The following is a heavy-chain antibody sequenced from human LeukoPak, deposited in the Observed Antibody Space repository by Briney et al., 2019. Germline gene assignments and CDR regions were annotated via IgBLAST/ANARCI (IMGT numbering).Heavy chain of an antibody. Sequence: PGGSLRLSCAASGFTVSSNYMSWVRQAPGKGLEWVSVIYSGGSTYYADSVKGRFTISRDNSKNTLYLQMNTLRAEDTAVYYRARLSYYYASGSYSSVDVWGQGTTVTVSS. D-gene: IGHD3-10*01. CDR1: GFTVSSNY. J-gene: IGHJ6*02. CDR2: IYSGGST. V-gene: IGHV3-53*01. CDR3: ARLSYYYASGSYSSVDV.